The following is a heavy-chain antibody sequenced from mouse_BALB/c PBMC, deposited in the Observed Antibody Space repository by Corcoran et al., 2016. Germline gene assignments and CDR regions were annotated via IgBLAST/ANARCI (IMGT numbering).Heavy chain of an antibody. CDR3: ARWDWYDDV. CDR2: IDPANGNT. CDR1: GFNIKDTY. V-gene: IGHV14-3*02. J-gene: IGHJ1*01. Sequence: EVQLQQSGAELVKPGASVKLSCTASGFNIKDTYMHWVKQRPEQGLEWIGRIDPANGNTKYDPKFQGKATITEDTSSNTAYLQLSILKSEDTIVYYCARWDWYDDVWGAGTTVTVSS.